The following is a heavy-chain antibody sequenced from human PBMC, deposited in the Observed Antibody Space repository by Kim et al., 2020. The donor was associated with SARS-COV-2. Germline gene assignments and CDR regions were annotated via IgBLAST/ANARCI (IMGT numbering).Heavy chain of an antibody. D-gene: IGHD2-2*01. J-gene: IGHJ6*02. V-gene: IGHV1-2*04. CDR1: GYTFTGYY. Sequence: ASVKVSCKASGYTFTGYYMHWVRQAPGQGLEWMGWINPNSGGTNYAQKFQGWVTMTRDTSLSTSYMELSRLRSDDTAVYYCARGGYLVVVPAARGVRYYYGMDVWGQGTTVTVSS. CDR3: ARGGYLVVVPAARGVRYYYGMDV. CDR2: INPNSGGT.